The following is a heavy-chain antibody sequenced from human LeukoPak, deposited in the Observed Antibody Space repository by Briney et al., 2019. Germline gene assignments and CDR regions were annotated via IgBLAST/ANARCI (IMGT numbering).Heavy chain of an antibody. CDR3: ATLGWLHSDY. CDR1: VFIVGSNY. CDR2: IYRGGVT. Sequence: GGSLRLSCAASVFIVGSNYMNWVRQTPGKGLEWVSVIYRGGVTYYADSVKGRFTISRDISKNTLYLQMNSLRVDDTAVYYCATLGWLHSDYWGQGILVTVSS. V-gene: IGHV3-53*01. J-gene: IGHJ4*02. D-gene: IGHD5-12*01.